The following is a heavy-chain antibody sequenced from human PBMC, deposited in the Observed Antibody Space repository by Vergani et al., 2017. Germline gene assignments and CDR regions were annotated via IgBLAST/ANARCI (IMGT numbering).Heavy chain of an antibody. CDR3: TRHVPCGDGACLHFDH. CDR2: INPIDSKI. Sequence: EVMLVQSGAEVKKPGESLKISCKYSESSFISNEIAWVRQMSGKGLQWMGNINPIDSKIAYSPSFQGQAIVSLDKSITTADLQWRSLKASDTAIYYCTRHVPCGDGACLHFDHWGQGTQVTVSS. V-gene: IGHV5-51*01. J-gene: IGHJ4*02. CDR1: ESSFISNE. D-gene: IGHD3-10*01.